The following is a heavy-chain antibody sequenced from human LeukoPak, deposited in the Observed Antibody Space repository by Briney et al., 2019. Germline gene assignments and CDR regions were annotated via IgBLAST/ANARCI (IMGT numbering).Heavy chain of an antibody. CDR2: TYYRSKWYN. CDR3: ARVEVTAGYYFDY. CDR1: GDSFSRNSAA. J-gene: IGHJ4*02. D-gene: IGHD2-21*02. Sequence: SQTLSLTCVISGDSFSRNSAAWNWLTQSPSRGLEWLGRTYYRSKWYNDYAVSVKSRITINPDTSKNLFSLQLNSVTPEDTAVYYCARVEVTAGYYFDYWGQGTLVTVSS. V-gene: IGHV6-1*01.